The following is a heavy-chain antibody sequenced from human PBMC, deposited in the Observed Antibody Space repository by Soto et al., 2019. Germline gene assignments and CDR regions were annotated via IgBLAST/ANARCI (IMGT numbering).Heavy chain of an antibody. CDR1: GFTFSNAW. Sequence: EVQLVESGGGLVKPGGSLRLSCAASGFTFSNAWMNWVRQAPGKGLEWVGRIKSKTDGGTTDYAAPVKGRFTISRDDSKNTLYLQMNSLKTEDTAVYYCRSAGSSGWYFDYWGQGTLVTVSS. D-gene: IGHD6-19*01. V-gene: IGHV3-15*07. CDR3: RSAGSSGWYFDY. J-gene: IGHJ4*02. CDR2: IKSKTDGGTT.